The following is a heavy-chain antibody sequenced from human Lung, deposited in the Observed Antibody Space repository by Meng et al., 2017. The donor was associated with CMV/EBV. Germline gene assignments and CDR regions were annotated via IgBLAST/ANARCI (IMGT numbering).Heavy chain of an antibody. D-gene: IGHD4-11*01. CDR3: ARGPTTMAHDFDY. CDR1: VGSFRDYY. Sequence: VQLQLWGAGLLKPSDTRVLPCVVSVGSFRDYYWSWIRQPPGKGLGWIGEINHSGGTNYNPSLESRATISVDTSQNNLSLKLSSVTAADSAVYYCARGPTTMAHDFDYWGQGTLVTVSS. V-gene: IGHV4-34*01. CDR2: INHSGGT. J-gene: IGHJ4*02.